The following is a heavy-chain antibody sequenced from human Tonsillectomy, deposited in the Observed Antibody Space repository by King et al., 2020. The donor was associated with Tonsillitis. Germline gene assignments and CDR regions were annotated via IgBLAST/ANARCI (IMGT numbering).Heavy chain of an antibody. CDR2: ISYDGSNK. Sequence: QVQLVESGGGVVQPGRSLRLSCAASGFTFSNFDMHWVRQAPGKGLEWVAVISYDGSNKYCADSVKGRFTISRDNSKNTLYLQMNSLTTEDTAVFYCARGARIDGDYDFLEYFQQWGQGTLVTVSS. D-gene: IGHD4-17*01. CDR3: ARGARIDGDYDFLEYFQQ. V-gene: IGHV3-30*03. CDR1: GFTFSNFD. J-gene: IGHJ1*01.